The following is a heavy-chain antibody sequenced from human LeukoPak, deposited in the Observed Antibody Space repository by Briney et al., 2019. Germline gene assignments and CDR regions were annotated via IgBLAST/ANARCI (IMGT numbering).Heavy chain of an antibody. J-gene: IGHJ5*02. Sequence: PGGSLRLSCVASGFTFSDYYMTWIRQAPGKGLEWVSYISSSGSAIYYADSVKGRFTISRDNSKNTLYLQMNSLRAEDTAVYYCARAVGYGDYNWFDPWGQGTLVTVSS. CDR2: ISSSGSAI. V-gene: IGHV3-11*01. D-gene: IGHD4-17*01. CDR1: GFTFSDYY. CDR3: ARAVGYGDYNWFDP.